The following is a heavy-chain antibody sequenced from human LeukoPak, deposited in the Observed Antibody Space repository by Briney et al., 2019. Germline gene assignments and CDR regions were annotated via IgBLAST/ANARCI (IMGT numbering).Heavy chain of an antibody. CDR2: INHSGST. CDR1: GGSFSGYD. J-gene: IGHJ5*02. D-gene: IGHD1-26*01. CDR3: ARGIVGATWFDP. V-gene: IGHV4-34*01. Sequence: KTSETLSLTCAVYGGSFSGYDWSGIRQPPGKGLEWIGEINHSGSTNYNPSLKSRVTISVDTSKNQFSLKLSSVTAADTAVYYCARGIVGATWFDPWGQGTLVTVSS.